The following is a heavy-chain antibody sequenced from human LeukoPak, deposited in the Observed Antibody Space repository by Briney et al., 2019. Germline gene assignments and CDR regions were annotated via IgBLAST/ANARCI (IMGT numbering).Heavy chain of an antibody. CDR3: ARSRTVTPDY. Sequence: SQTLSLTCTVSGGSISSGDYYWNWIRQHPGKGLEWIGYIYYSGSTYYNPSLKSRVTISVDTAKNQFSLKLGSVTAADTAVYYCARSRTVTPDYWGQGTLVTVSS. J-gene: IGHJ4*02. V-gene: IGHV4-31*03. CDR2: IYYSGST. CDR1: GGSISSGDYY. D-gene: IGHD4-17*01.